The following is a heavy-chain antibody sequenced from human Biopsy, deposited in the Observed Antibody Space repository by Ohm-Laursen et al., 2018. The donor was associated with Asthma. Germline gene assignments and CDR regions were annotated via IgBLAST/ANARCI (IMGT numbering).Heavy chain of an antibody. CDR3: TTDALLYSSSDY. V-gene: IGHV3-15*01. J-gene: IGHJ4*02. CDR2: IKSKTDGGTT. D-gene: IGHD2-8*01. CDR1: GFTFSNAW. Sequence: SLRLSCSASGFTFSNAWMSWVRQAPGKGLEWVGRIKSKTDGGTTDYAAPVKGRFTISRDDSKNTPYLQMNSLKTEDTAVYYCTTDALLYSSSDYWGQGTLVTFSS.